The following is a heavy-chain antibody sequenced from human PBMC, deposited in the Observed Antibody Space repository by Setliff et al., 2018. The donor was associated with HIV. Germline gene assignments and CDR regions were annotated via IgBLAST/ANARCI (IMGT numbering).Heavy chain of an antibody. CDR3: ANLLVLRWEPHTRKKNGMDV. V-gene: IGHV1-69*05. D-gene: IGHD1-26*01. CDR2: IIPIFGTA. J-gene: IGHJ6*02. CDR1: GGAFSSYA. Sequence: VASVKVSCKASGGAFSSYALSWVRQAPGQGLEWMGGIIPIFGTANYAQKFQGRVTITTDESTSTAYMELSSLRSEDTAVYYCANLLVLRWEPHTRKKNGMDVWGQGTTVTVSS.